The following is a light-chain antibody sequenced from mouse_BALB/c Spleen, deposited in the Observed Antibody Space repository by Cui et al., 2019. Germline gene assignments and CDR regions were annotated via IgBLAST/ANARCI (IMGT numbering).Light chain of an antibody. CDR1: SSESY. V-gene: IGKV4-68*01. CDR2: LTS. J-gene: IGKJ5*01. Sequence: QIVLTQSPPPMSASPGEKVTMTSSASSSESYMYWYQQKPRSSAKPLIYLTSNLDSGVPARFSGSGSGTSYSLTISSMEAEDAATYYCQQWNSNPLTFGAGTKLELK. CDR3: QQWNSNPLT.